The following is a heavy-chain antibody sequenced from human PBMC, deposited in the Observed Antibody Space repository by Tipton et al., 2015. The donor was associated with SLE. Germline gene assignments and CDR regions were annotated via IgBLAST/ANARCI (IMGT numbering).Heavy chain of an antibody. V-gene: IGHV4-34*01. Sequence: TLSLTCAVYGGSFSGYYWSWIRQPPGKGLEWIGEINHSGSTNYNPSLKSRVTISVDTSKNQFSLKLSSVTAADTAVYYCARGGQLALYYFDYWGQGTLVTVSS. CDR2: INHSGST. J-gene: IGHJ4*02. D-gene: IGHD6-6*01. CDR3: ARGGQLALYYFDY. CDR1: GGSFSGYY.